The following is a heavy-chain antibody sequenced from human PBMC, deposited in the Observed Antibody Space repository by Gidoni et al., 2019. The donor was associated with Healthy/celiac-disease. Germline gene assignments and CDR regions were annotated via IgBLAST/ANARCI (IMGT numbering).Heavy chain of an antibody. Sequence: EVQLVESGGGLVQPGGSLRLSCAASGFTFRSSWMSWVRQAPGKGLEWVANIKQDGREKYYVDSVKGRFTIARDNAKNSLYLQMNSLRAEDTAVYYCARAAVLRFLEWLPHYYFDYWGQGTLVTVSS. CDR1: GFTFRSSW. CDR3: ARAAVLRFLEWLPHYYFDY. D-gene: IGHD3-3*01. J-gene: IGHJ4*02. CDR2: IKQDGREK. V-gene: IGHV3-7*01.